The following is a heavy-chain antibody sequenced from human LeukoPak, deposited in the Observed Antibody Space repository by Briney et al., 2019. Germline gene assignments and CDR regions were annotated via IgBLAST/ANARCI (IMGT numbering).Heavy chain of an antibody. Sequence: GGSLRLSCAASGFTFSSYSMNWVRQAPGKGLEWVSYISSSSSTIYYADSVKGRFTISRDNAKNSLYLQMNSLRAEDTAVYYCASYGDRGKFDYWGQGTLVTVSS. D-gene: IGHD4-17*01. CDR2: ISSSSSTI. J-gene: IGHJ4*02. V-gene: IGHV3-48*01. CDR1: GFTFSSYS. CDR3: ASYGDRGKFDY.